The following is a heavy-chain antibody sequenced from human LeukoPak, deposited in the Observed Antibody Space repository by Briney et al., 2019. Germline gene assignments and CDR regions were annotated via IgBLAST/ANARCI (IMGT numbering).Heavy chain of an antibody. D-gene: IGHD3-10*01. CDR3: ARVRTRKTFDY. Sequence: SETLSLTCAVYGGSFSGYYWSWIRQPPGKGLEWIGEINHSGSTNYNPSLKSRVTISVDTSKNLFSLKLSSVTAADTAVYYCARVRTRKTFDYWGQGTLVTVSS. J-gene: IGHJ4*02. CDR2: INHSGST. CDR1: GGSFSGYY. V-gene: IGHV4-34*01.